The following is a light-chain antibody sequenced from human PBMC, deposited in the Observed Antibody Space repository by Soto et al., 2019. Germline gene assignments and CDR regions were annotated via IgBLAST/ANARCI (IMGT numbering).Light chain of an antibody. V-gene: IGKV3-15*01. CDR3: QQYNYWPPWT. Sequence: EIVLTQSPGTLSLSPGERATLSCRASRSFASSYLAWYQQKPGQAPRLLIYGASTRATDIPARFSGSGSGTEFTLTISSLQSEDFAVYYCQQYNYWPPWTFGQGTKVDIK. CDR2: GAS. J-gene: IGKJ1*01. CDR1: RSFASSY.